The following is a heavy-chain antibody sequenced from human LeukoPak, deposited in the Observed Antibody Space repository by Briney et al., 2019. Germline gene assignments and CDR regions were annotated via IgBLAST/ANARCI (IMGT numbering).Heavy chain of an antibody. CDR2: IYYSGST. J-gene: IGHJ3*02. D-gene: IGHD4-23*01. V-gene: IGHV4-30-4*01. CDR1: GGSISSGDYY. Sequence: SETLSLTCTVSGGSISSGDYYWRWIRQPPGTGLEWIGYIYYSGSTYYNPSLKSRVTISVDTSKNQFSLKLSSVTAADTAVYYCAREPTVVTQPSDAFDIWGQGTMVTVSS. CDR3: AREPTVVTQPSDAFDI.